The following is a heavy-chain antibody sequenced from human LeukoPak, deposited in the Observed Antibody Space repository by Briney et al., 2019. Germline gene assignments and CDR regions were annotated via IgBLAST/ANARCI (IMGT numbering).Heavy chain of an antibody. CDR2: IYYSGST. CDR3: ARYYYDSSGCYYFDY. Sequence: SETLSLTCTVSGGSISSYYWSWIRQPPGKGLEWIGYIYYSGSTNYNPSLKSRVTISVDTSKNQFSLKLSSMTAADTAVYYCARYYYDSSGCYYFDYWGQGTLVTVSS. V-gene: IGHV4-59*08. J-gene: IGHJ4*02. CDR1: GGSISSYY. D-gene: IGHD3-22*01.